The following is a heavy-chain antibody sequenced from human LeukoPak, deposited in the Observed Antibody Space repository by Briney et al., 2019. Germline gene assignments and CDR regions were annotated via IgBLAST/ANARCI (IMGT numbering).Heavy chain of an antibody. CDR2: IYYSGST. Sequence: SETLSLTCTVSGGSISSSSYYWGWIRQPPGKGLEGIGSIYYSGSTYYNPSLKTRFTISVDTSKNQFCLKLSSVTDADTAVYYCARWDHSSSWYELDGRGGGWFDPWGQGTLVTVSS. J-gene: IGHJ5*02. V-gene: IGHV4-39*01. CDR1: GGSISSSSYY. D-gene: IGHD6-13*01. CDR3: ARWDHSSSWYELDGRGGGWFDP.